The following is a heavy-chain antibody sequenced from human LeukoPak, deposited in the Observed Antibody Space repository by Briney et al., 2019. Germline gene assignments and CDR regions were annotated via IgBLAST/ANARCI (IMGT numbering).Heavy chain of an antibody. V-gene: IGHV3-21*01. J-gene: IGHJ4*02. D-gene: IGHD1-26*01. Sequence: GGSLRLSCAASGFTFSSYSMNWVRQAPGKGLEWVSSISSSSSYIYYADSVKGRFTISRDNAKNSLYLQMNSLRAEDTAVYYCARAGIVGATNGYWGQGTLVTVSS. CDR1: GFTFSSYS. CDR3: ARAGIVGATNGY. CDR2: ISSSSSYI.